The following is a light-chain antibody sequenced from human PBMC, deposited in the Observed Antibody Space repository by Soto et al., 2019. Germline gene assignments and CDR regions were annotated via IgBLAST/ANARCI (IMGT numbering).Light chain of an antibody. CDR1: QSISSY. CDR2: AAS. V-gene: IGKV1-39*01. Sequence: DIQMTQSPSSLSASVGDRVTITCRASQSISSYLNWYQQKPGKAPKLLIYAASSLQSGVPSRFSGSGSGTDFPLTISSLQLEDFANYYCQQSDSTPYTFGQGTQLESK. CDR3: QQSDSTPYT. J-gene: IGKJ2*01.